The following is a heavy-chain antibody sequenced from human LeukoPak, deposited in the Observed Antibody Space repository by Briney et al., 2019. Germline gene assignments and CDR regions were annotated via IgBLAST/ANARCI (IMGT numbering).Heavy chain of an antibody. V-gene: IGHV3-33*01. CDR1: GFTFSSYG. D-gene: IGHD2/OR15-2a*01. Sequence: GRSLRLSCAASGFTFSSYGMHWVRQAPGKGLEWVALIWYDGSNKYYTDFVKGRLTISRDNSKNTLYLQMNSLRAEDTAVYYCAREGPRGNSQFDYWGQGTLVTVSS. J-gene: IGHJ4*02. CDR3: AREGPRGNSQFDY. CDR2: IWYDGSNK.